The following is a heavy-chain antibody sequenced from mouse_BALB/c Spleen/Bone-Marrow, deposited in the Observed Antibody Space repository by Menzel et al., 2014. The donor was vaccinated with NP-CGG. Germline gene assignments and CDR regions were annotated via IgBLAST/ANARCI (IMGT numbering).Heavy chain of an antibody. J-gene: IGHJ3*01. CDR1: GFNIKDTY. V-gene: IGHV14-3*02. CDR2: IDPANGNT. CDR3: ASYNYGSSQFAY. D-gene: IGHD1-1*01. Sequence: VQLKQSGAELVKPGASVRLSCTASGFNIKDTYMHWVKQRPEQGLEWIGRIDPANGNTKYDPKFQGKATITADTSSNTAYLQLSSLTSEDTAVYYCASYNYGSSQFAYWGQGTLVTVSA.